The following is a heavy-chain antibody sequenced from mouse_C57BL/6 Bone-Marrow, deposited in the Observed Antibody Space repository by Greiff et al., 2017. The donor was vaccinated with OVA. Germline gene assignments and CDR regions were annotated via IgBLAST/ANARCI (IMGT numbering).Heavy chain of an antibody. J-gene: IGHJ4*01. V-gene: IGHV1-85*01. CDR1: GYTFTSYD. CDR2: IYPRAGST. Sequence: VQLQQSGPELVKPGASVKLSCKASGYTFTSYDINWVKQRPGQGLEWIGWIYPRAGSTKYNEKFKGKATLTVDTSSSTAYMELHSLTSEDSAVYFCARGNWDVDAMDYWGQGTSVTVSS. CDR3: ARGNWDVDAMDY. D-gene: IGHD4-1*01.